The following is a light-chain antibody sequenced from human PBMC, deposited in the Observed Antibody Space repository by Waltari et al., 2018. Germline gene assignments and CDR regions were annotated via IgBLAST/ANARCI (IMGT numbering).Light chain of an antibody. J-gene: IGKJ1*01. CDR1: QSINSW. Sequence: DIQMTQSPSTLSASVGDRVTITCRASQSINSWLAWYQHKPGEAPKLLIYKASSLESGVPSRFSGSGSGTEFTLNISSLQPDDFASYYCHQYKTYAWTFGQGTKVEIK. V-gene: IGKV1-5*03. CDR2: KAS. CDR3: HQYKTYAWT.